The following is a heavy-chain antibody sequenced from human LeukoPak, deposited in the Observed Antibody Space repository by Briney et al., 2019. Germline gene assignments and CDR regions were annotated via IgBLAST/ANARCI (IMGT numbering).Heavy chain of an antibody. Sequence: SVKVSCKASGGTFSSYAISWVRQAPGQGLEWMGRIIPIFGIANYAQKFHGRVTITADKSTSTAYMELSSLRSEDTAVYSCATWADYYDSSGYYYVDAFDIWGQGTMVTVSS. V-gene: IGHV1-69*04. CDR3: ATWADYYDSSGYYYVDAFDI. J-gene: IGHJ3*02. CDR1: GGTFSSYA. CDR2: IIPIFGIA. D-gene: IGHD3-22*01.